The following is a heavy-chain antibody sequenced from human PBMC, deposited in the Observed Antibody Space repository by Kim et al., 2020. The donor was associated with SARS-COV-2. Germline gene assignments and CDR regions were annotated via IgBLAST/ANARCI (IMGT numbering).Heavy chain of an antibody. CDR3: ASKYCRPTGCSVGVIDY. CDR2: ISSSSNYI. CDR1: GFTFTSYS. D-gene: IGHD2-2*01. J-gene: IGHJ4*02. Sequence: GGSLRPSCAASGFTFTSYSMNWVRQAPGKGLEWVSSISSSSNYIYYADSVKGRFTISRDNAKNSVYLQMSSLRAEDTAVYYCASKYCRPTGCSVGVIDYWGQGTLVTVSS. V-gene: IGHV3-21*01.